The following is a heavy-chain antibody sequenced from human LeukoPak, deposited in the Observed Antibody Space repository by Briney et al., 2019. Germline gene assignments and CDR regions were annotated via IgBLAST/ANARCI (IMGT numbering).Heavy chain of an antibody. Sequence: SETLSLTCTVSGGSISSGGYYWSWIRQHPGKGLEWIGYIYYSGSTYYNPSLKSRVTISVDTSKNQFSLKLSSVTAAGTAVYYCALELTPYGMDVWGQGTTVTVSS. CDR1: GGSISSGGYY. D-gene: IGHD1-7*01. CDR2: IYYSGST. J-gene: IGHJ6*02. CDR3: ALELTPYGMDV. V-gene: IGHV4-31*03.